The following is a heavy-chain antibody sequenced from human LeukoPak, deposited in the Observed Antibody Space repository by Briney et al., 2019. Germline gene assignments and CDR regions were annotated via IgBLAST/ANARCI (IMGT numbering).Heavy chain of an antibody. CDR1: GFSFSSYN. CDR3: ARDPYSGSYGPYYYYYMDV. Sequence: AGGSLRLSCAASGFSFSSYNMNWVRQAPGKGPEWVSSITSSSSYIYYADSVKGRFTISRDNAKNSLYLQMDSLRVEDTAVYYCARDPYSGSYGPYYYYYMDVWGKGTTVTISS. CDR2: ITSSSSYI. J-gene: IGHJ6*03. D-gene: IGHD1-26*01. V-gene: IGHV3-21*06.